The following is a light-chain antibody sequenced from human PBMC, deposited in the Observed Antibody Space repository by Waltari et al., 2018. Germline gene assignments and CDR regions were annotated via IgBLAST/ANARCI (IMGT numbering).Light chain of an antibody. CDR2: DAS. Sequence: EIVLTQSPGTLSLSPGERATLSCRASQSVGRYLAWYQQKPGQAPRLLIYDASTRATGIPDRVSGSGSGTDFRLTNSRLESEDCAVYYCQKYVNLPATFGQGTKVEIK. V-gene: IGKV3-20*01. CDR1: QSVGRY. J-gene: IGKJ1*01. CDR3: QKYVNLPAT.